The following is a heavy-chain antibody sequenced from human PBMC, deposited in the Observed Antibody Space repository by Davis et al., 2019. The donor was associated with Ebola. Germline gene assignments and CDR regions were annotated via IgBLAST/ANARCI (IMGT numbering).Heavy chain of an antibody. CDR3: ARHPDIASMGVY. CDR1: GGSFSGYY. Sequence: PSETLSLTCAVYGGSFSGYYWSWIRQPPGKGLEWIGEINHSGSTNYNPSLKSRVTISVDTSKNQFSLKLSSVTAADTAVYYCARHPDIASMGVYWGQGTLVTVSS. V-gene: IGHV4-34*01. CDR2: INHSGST. D-gene: IGHD1-14*01. J-gene: IGHJ4*02.